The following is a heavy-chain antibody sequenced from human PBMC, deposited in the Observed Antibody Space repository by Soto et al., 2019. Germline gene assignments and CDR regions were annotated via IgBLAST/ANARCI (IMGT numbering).Heavy chain of an antibody. Sequence: RASVKVSCKASGGTFSIYAISWVRQAPGQGLEWMGGIIPIFGTANYAQKFQGRVTITADESTSTAYMELSSLRSEDTAVYYCARGPYVSAYYYYGMDVWGQGTTVTASS. J-gene: IGHJ6*02. D-gene: IGHD3-16*01. CDR1: GGTFSIYA. CDR3: ARGPYVSAYYYYGMDV. CDR2: IIPIFGTA. V-gene: IGHV1-69*13.